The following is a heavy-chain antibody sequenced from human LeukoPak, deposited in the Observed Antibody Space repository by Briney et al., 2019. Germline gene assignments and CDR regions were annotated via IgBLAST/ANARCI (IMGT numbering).Heavy chain of an antibody. J-gene: IGHJ4*02. CDR2: ISPNSGGT. CDR1: GYTFTGYY. V-gene: IGHV1-2*02. Sequence: ASVKVSCKASGYTFTGYYMHWVRQAPGQGLEWMGWISPNSGGTNYAQKFQGRVTMTRDTSISTAYMELSRLRSDDTAVYYCARELRISSIAARRFDYWGQGTLVTVSS. CDR3: ARELRISSIAARRFDY. D-gene: IGHD6-6*01.